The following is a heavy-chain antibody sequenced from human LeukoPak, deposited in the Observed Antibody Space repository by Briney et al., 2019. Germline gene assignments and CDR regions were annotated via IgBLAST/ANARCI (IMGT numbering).Heavy chain of an antibody. D-gene: IGHD6-25*01. CDR1: GCTVSSNY. V-gene: IGHV3-66*01. CDR3: ARSSIAAAGPFDI. J-gene: IGHJ3*02. CDR2: IYRGGST. Sequence: GGSLRLSCAGSGCTVSSNYMGWVRQARGKGLEGVAVIYRGGSTYYADSVKCRFSISRDNSKNTLYLQMTSLRAEDPAVYYCARSSIAAAGPFDIWGPGTTVTDSS.